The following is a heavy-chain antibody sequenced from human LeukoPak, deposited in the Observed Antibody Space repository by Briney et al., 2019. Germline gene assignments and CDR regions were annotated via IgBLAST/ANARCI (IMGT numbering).Heavy chain of an antibody. CDR3: ARDLRYGYDY. CDR2: TNPNTGVT. CDR1: GYTFTAYY. D-gene: IGHD5-18*01. Sequence: AASVKVSCKASGYTFTAYYIHWIRQAPGQGLEWVGWTNPNTGVTKYAQKFQGRVTMTRDTSISTAYMELNSLTSDDTAVYYCARDLRYGYDYWGQGTLVTVSS. J-gene: IGHJ4*02. V-gene: IGHV1-2*02.